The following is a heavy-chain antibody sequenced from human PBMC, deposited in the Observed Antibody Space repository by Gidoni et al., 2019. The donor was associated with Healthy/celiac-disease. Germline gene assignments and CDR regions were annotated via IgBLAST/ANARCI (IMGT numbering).Heavy chain of an antibody. CDR3: ARATVTGLRYFDL. CDR1: GGAISSYY. J-gene: IGHJ2*01. D-gene: IGHD4-17*01. CDR2: IYYSGST. V-gene: IGHV4-59*01. Sequence: QVQLQESGPGRVKPSETLSLTCTVSGGAISSYYWSWIRQPPGKGLEWIGYIYYSGSTNYNPSLKSRVTISVDTSKHQFSLKLRSVTAADTAVYYCARATVTGLRYFDLWGRGTLVTVSS.